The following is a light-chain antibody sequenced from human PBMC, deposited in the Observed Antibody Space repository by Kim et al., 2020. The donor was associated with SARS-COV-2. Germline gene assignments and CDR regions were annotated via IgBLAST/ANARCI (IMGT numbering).Light chain of an antibody. CDR1: KLGERY. J-gene: IGLJ2*01. CDR3: QVGDSKV. V-gene: IGLV3-1*01. Sequence: SYELTQPPSVSVSPGQTASITYSGDKLGERYVCWYQQKPGQSPVLVICQDNKRPSGIPERFSGSNSGNTATLTISGTQAIDEADYWCQVGDSKVFGGGTQLTVL. CDR2: QDN.